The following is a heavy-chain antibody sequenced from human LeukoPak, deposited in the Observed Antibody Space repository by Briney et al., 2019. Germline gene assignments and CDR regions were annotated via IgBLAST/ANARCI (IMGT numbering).Heavy chain of an antibody. Sequence: GGSLRLSCAASGFTFSSYAMSWVRQAPGKGLEWVSAISGSGGSTYYADSVKGRFTISRDNSKNTLYLQMNSLRAEDTAVYYCAKVYSSGWYGWYYFDYWGQGTLVTVSS. CDR2: ISGSGGST. J-gene: IGHJ4*02. CDR3: AKVYSSGWYGWYYFDY. V-gene: IGHV3-23*01. D-gene: IGHD6-19*01. CDR1: GFTFSSYA.